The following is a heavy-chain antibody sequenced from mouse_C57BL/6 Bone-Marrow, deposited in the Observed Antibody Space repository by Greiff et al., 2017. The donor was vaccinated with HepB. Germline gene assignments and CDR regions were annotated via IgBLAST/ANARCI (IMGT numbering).Heavy chain of an antibody. CDR3: ANDGYYVPYAMDY. V-gene: IGHV1-64*01. Sequence: QVQLQQPGAELVKPGASVKLSCKASGYTFTSYWMHWVKQRPGQGLEWIGMIHPNSGSTNYNEKFKSKATLTVDKSSSTAYMQISSLTSADSAVYYCANDGYYVPYAMDYWGQGTSVTVSS. CDR2: IHPNSGST. CDR1: GYTFTSYW. J-gene: IGHJ4*01. D-gene: IGHD2-3*01.